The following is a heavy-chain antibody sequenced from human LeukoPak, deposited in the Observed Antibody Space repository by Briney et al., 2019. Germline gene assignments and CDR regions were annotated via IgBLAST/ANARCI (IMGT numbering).Heavy chain of an antibody. CDR2: IYYTGST. D-gene: IGHD2-2*01. Sequence: SETLSLTCTVSGGSISSSSYYWSWIRQPPGKGLEWIGYIYYTGSTNYNPSLKSRVTISVDTSKNQFSLKLSSVTAADSAVYYCARYYCGSTSCYALDYWGQGTLVTVSS. J-gene: IGHJ4*02. CDR3: ARYYCGSTSCYALDY. CDR1: GGSISSSSYY. V-gene: IGHV4-61*05.